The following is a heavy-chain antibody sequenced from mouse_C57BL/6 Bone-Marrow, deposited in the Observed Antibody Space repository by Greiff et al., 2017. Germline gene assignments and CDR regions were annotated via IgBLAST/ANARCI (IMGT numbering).Heavy chain of an antibody. CDR3: ARGGNGLFAY. Sequence: VQLQQSGPELVKPGASVKIPCKASGYTFPDYNMAWVKQSHGKSLEWIGDINPNNGGTIYNQKFKGQATLTVDKSSSTAYMELRSLTSEDTAVYYCARGGNGLFAYWGQGTLVTVSA. CDR1: GYTFPDYN. J-gene: IGHJ3*01. D-gene: IGHD2-1*01. CDR2: INPNNGGT. V-gene: IGHV1-18*01.